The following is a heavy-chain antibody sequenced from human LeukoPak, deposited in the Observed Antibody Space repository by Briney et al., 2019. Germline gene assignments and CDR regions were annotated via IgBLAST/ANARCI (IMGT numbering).Heavy chain of an antibody. Sequence: SGPALVKPTQTLTLTCTFSGFSLSTGGMGLSWIRHPPGKALEGLARIDWDDDKFYSTSLKTRLTISKDTSKNQVVLRMTNMDPVDTATYYCARIDYDSSGYYHAYWGQGTLVTVSS. V-gene: IGHV2-70*04. CDR1: GFSLSTGGMG. D-gene: IGHD3-22*01. J-gene: IGHJ4*02. CDR3: ARIDYDSSGYYHAY. CDR2: IDWDDDK.